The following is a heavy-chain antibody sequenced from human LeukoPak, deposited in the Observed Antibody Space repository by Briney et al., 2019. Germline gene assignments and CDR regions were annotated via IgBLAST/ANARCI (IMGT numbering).Heavy chain of an antibody. Sequence: RGSLRLSCAASGLTFSSYEMNWFRQAPGKGLEWVSYISISGSTIYYADSVKGRFTISRDNAKNSLYLQMNSLRAEDTAVYYCARAGWELPYFDYWGQGNLVTVSS. CDR2: ISISGSTI. V-gene: IGHV3-48*03. CDR3: ARAGWELPYFDY. D-gene: IGHD1-26*01. J-gene: IGHJ4*02. CDR1: GLTFSSYE.